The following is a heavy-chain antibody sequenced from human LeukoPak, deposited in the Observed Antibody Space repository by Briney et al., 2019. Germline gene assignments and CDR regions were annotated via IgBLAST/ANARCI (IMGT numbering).Heavy chain of an antibody. CDR1: GFSLSTYD. Sequence: PGGSLRLSCVASGFSLSTYDMYWVRQAPREVLEYVSAITSNGGTTYYANSVKGRFTISRDNSKNTLYLQMGSLRAEDMAVYYCARGYCSSTSCTNDYWGQGTLVTVSS. CDR3: ARGYCSSTSCTNDY. CDR2: ITSNGGTT. D-gene: IGHD2-2*01. J-gene: IGHJ4*02. V-gene: IGHV3-64*01.